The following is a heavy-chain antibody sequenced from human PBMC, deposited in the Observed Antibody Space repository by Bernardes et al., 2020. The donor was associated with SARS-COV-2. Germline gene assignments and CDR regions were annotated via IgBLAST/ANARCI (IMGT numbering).Heavy chain of an antibody. J-gene: IGHJ6*02. V-gene: IGHV4-39*01. D-gene: IGHD3-22*01. CDR3: ARQGGHDYYDNSGYFHISYYGMDV. Sequence: SETLSLTCTVSGGSIRSYNYYWGWIRQPPGKGLEWIGSISDVGTTDHNPSLKSRVTMSVDTSNNQFSLRLSSVTAADTAVYYCARQGGHDYYDNSGYFHISYYGMDVWGHGTTVTVSS. CDR1: GGSIRSYNYY. CDR2: ISDVGTT.